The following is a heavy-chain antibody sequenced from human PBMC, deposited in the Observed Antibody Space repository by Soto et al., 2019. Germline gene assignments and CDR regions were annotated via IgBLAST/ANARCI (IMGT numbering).Heavy chain of an antibody. D-gene: IGHD4-17*01. CDR2: IYWDDDT. J-gene: IGHJ5*02. V-gene: IGHV2-5*02. Sequence: QITLKESGPTLVKPTQTLTLTCTFSGFSLSTRGVGVGWIRQPPGKPLEWLALIYWDDDTRYSPSLKSRLRITNDPSKNQVVLTMNNIDPADTGTYFCAHRTTKVTWWFDPWGQGTLVTVSS. CDR3: AHRTTKVTWWFDP. CDR1: GFSLSTRGVG.